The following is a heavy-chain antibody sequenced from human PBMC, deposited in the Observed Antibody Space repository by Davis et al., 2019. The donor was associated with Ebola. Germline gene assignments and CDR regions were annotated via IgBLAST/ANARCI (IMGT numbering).Heavy chain of an antibody. V-gene: IGHV4-59*08. CDR3: ARAQLLPDAFDL. CDR1: GGSISSYY. J-gene: IGHJ3*01. D-gene: IGHD5-24*01. Sequence: SETLSLTCTVSGGSISSYYWSWIRQPPGKGLEWIGYIYYSGSTNYNPSLKSRVTISVDTSKNQFSLKLSSVTAADTAVYYCARAQLLPDAFDLCGPGTMVTVSS. CDR2: IYYSGST.